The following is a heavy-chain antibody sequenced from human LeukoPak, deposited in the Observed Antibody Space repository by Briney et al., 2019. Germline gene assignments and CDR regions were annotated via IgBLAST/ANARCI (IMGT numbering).Heavy chain of an antibody. CDR1: GFTFSSYS. CDR2: ISSSSSYI. V-gene: IGHV3-21*01. Sequence: GGSLRLSCAASGFTFSSYSMNWVRQAPGKGLEWVSSISSSSSYIYYADSVKGRFTTSRDNAKNSLYLQMNSLRAEDTAVYYCARVEWELPDYWGQGTLVTVSS. D-gene: IGHD1-26*01. J-gene: IGHJ4*02. CDR3: ARVEWELPDY.